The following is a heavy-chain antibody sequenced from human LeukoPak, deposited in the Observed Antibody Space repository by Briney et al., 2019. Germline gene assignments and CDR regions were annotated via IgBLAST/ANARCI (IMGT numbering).Heavy chain of an antibody. CDR2: IYYSGST. D-gene: IGHD3-22*01. V-gene: IGHV4-39*01. CDR1: GGSISSSSYY. Sequence: PSETLSLTCTVSGGSISSSSYYWGWIRQPPGTGLEWIGSIYYSGSTYYNPSLKSRVTISVDTSKNQFSLKLSSVTAADTAVYYCARQVWGYYDSSGYQPLFDYWGQGTLVTVSS. CDR3: ARQVWGYYDSSGYQPLFDY. J-gene: IGHJ4*02.